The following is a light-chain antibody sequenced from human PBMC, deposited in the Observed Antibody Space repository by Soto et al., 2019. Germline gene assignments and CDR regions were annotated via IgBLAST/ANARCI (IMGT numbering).Light chain of an antibody. Sequence: EIVLTQSPGTLSLSPGERATLSCRASQSISSTYLAWYQHKPGQAPRLLIYGASSRATGIPDRFSGSGSGTDFTLTISRLEPEDFAVYYCQQYGISSLPFGGGNKVEIK. J-gene: IGKJ4*01. V-gene: IGKV3-20*01. CDR3: QQYGISSLP. CDR2: GAS. CDR1: QSISSTY.